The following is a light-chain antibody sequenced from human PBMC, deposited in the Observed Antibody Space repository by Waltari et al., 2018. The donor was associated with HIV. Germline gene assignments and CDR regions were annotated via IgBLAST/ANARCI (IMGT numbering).Light chain of an antibody. CDR1: PSLLHSNGYNY. CDR2: LGS. CDR3: MQAQKTPFT. V-gene: IGKV2-28*01. J-gene: IGKJ5*01. Sequence: IVMTQSPVSLPVTPGEPAAIACRASPSLLHSNGYNYLDWYVQKAGQSPQLVIYLGSNRASGVPDRISGSGSGTDFTLSISRVEAEDFGIYYCMQAQKTPFTFGQGTRLVIK.